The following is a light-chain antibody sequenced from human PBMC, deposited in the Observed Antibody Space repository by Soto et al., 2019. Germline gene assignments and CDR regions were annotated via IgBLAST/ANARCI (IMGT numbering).Light chain of an antibody. CDR2: NVS. CDR3: SSYTSRTPVV. V-gene: IGLV2-14*03. CDR1: SSDVGAYDY. Sequence: QSALTQPASVCGSPGQSITISCTGTSSDVGAYDYVSWYQHYPGKAPKLMIYNVSNRPSGVSNRFSGSKSGNTASLTISGLQAEDEADYYCSSYTSRTPVVFGGGTKVTVL. J-gene: IGLJ2*01.